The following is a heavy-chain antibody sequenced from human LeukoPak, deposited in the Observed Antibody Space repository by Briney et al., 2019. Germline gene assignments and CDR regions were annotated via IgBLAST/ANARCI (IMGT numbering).Heavy chain of an antibody. V-gene: IGHV4-59*01. CDR2: IHYSGST. CDR3: AREFYYDSSAYYYGAFDI. J-gene: IGHJ3*02. Sequence: TSETLSLTCTVSGVSISSYFWTWIRQPPGKGLEWIGYIHYSGSTNCNPSLKSRVTISVDTSKNQFSLKLTSVTAADTAVYYCAREFYYDSSAYYYGAFDIWGQGTMVTVSS. CDR1: GVSISSYF. D-gene: IGHD3-22*01.